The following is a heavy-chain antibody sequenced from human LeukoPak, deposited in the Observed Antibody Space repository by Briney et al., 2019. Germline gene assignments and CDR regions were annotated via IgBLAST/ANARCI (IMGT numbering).Heavy chain of an antibody. CDR3: AAFDIGIAVAGSDY. CDR1: GFTFTSSA. D-gene: IGHD6-19*01. J-gene: IGHJ4*02. Sequence: SVKVSCKASGFTFTSSAMQWVRQARGQRLEWIGWIVVGSGNTNYAQKFQERVTITRDISTSTAYMELSSLRSEDTAVYYCAAFDIGIAVAGSDYWGQGTLVTVSS. V-gene: IGHV1-58*02. CDR2: IVVGSGNT.